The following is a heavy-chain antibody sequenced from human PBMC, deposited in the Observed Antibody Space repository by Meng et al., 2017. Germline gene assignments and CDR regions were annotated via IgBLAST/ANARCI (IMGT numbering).Heavy chain of an antibody. J-gene: IGHJ4*02. CDR2: IKSKTDGGTT. D-gene: IGHD5-18*01. Sequence: GRLVESGEGLVKPGGSLRLSCAASGFTFSNAWMSWVRQAPGKGLEWVGRIKSKTDGGTTDYAAPVKGRFTISRDDSKNTLYLQMNSLKTEDTAVYYCTLDTAMVTIDYWGQGTLVTVSS. CDR1: GFTFSNAW. CDR3: TLDTAMVTIDY. V-gene: IGHV3-15*01.